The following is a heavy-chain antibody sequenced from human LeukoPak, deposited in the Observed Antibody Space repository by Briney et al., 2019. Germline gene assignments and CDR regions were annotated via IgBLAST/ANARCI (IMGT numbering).Heavy chain of an antibody. CDR1: GGSISSYF. D-gene: IGHD3-22*01. Sequence: SETLSLTCTVAGGSISSYFWTWIRQPAGKGLEWIGRIYTSGSTDYNPYLKSRVTMSVDTSKNQFSLKLYSVTAADTAVYYCARESKSYDGSGYYHDSWGQGTLVTVSS. V-gene: IGHV4-4*07. CDR2: IYTSGST. J-gene: IGHJ4*02. CDR3: ARESKSYDGSGYYHDS.